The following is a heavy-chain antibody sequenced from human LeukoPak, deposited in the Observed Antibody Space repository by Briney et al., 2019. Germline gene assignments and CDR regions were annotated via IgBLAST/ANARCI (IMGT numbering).Heavy chain of an antibody. J-gene: IGHJ4*02. CDR3: ARPSAGGAGYFDY. Sequence: GASLQISCKGSGSSFTSYWIGWVRQLPGKGLEWMGIIYPGDSDTRYSPSFQGQVTISADKSISTAYLQWSSLKASDTAMYYCARPSAGGAGYFDYWGQGTLVTVSS. CDR2: IYPGDSDT. CDR1: GSSFTSYW. V-gene: IGHV5-51*01. D-gene: IGHD6-19*01.